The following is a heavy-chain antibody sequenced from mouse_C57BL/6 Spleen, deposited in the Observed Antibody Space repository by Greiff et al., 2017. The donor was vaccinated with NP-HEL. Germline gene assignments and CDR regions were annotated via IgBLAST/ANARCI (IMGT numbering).Heavy chain of an antibody. J-gene: IGHJ2*01. Sequence: QVQLKQSGAELVRLGTSVKMSCKASGYTFTNYWIGWAKQRPGHGLEWIGDIYPGGGYTNYNEKFKGKATLTADKSSSTAYMQFSSLTSEDSAIYYCARKTAQAPYFDYWGQGTTLTVSS. CDR1: GYTFTNYW. CDR2: IYPGGGYT. CDR3: ARKTAQAPYFDY. D-gene: IGHD3-2*02. V-gene: IGHV1-63*01.